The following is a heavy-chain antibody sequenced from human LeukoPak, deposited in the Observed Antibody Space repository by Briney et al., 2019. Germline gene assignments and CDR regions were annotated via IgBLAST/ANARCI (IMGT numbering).Heavy chain of an antibody. D-gene: IGHD1-26*01. CDR3: AKGVRVGGGGMDV. CDR2: ISGSGGNT. Sequence: GGSLRLSCAASGFTFSSYAMTWVRQAPGKGLERVSLISGSGGNTYYADSVKGRFTISRDNSKNTLSLQMNSLRAEDTAVYYCAKGVRVGGGGMDVWGQGTPVTVSS. J-gene: IGHJ6*02. CDR1: GFTFSSYA. V-gene: IGHV3-23*01.